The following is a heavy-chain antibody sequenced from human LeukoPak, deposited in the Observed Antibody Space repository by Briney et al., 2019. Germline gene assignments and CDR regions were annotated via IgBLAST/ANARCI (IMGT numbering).Heavy chain of an antibody. V-gene: IGHV1-46*01. J-gene: IGHJ4*02. CDR3: ARLPSGGYDLDY. D-gene: IGHD5-12*01. CDR1: GYTFTSYY. Sequence: GASVKVSCKASGYTFTSYYMHWVRQAPGQGLEWMGIINPSGGSTSYAQKFQGRVTLTRDTSTSTVYMELSSLRSEDTAVYYCARLPSGGYDLDYWGQGTLVTVSS. CDR2: INPSGGST.